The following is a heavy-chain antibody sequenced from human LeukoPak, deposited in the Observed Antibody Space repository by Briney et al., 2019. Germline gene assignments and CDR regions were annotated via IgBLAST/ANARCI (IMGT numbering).Heavy chain of an antibody. CDR1: GGSFSGYY. CDR3: ARVSSGYDLGDAFDI. CDR2: INHSGST. Sequence: PSETLSLTCAVYGGSFSGYYWSWIRQPPGKGLEWIGEINHSGSTNYNPSLKSRVTISVDTSKNQFSLKLSSVTAADTAVYYCARVSSGYDLGDAFDIWGQGTMVTVSS. V-gene: IGHV4-34*01. J-gene: IGHJ3*02. D-gene: IGHD5-12*01.